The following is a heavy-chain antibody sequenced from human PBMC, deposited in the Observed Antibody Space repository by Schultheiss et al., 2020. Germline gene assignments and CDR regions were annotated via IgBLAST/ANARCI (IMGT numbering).Heavy chain of an antibody. CDR1: GYTFTSYG. CDR3: ARLVATRDTFHYYDMDV. Sequence: SVKVSCKASGYTFTSYGISWVRQAPGQGLEWMGGIIPIFGTANYAQKFQGRVTITADESTSTAYMELSSLRSEDTAVYYCARLVATRDTFHYYDMDVWGQGTTVTVSS. J-gene: IGHJ6*02. V-gene: IGHV1-69*13. CDR2: IIPIFGTA.